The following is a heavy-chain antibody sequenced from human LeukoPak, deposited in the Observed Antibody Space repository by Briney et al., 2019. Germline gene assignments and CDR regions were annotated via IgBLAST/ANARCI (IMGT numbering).Heavy chain of an antibody. CDR1: GFTFSDYH. D-gene: IGHD5-12*01. CDR2: ISYDGSNK. J-gene: IGHJ4*02. CDR3: ARDEIWGGFDVAYYFDY. V-gene: IGHV3-30-3*01. Sequence: GGSLRLSCAASGFTFSDYHMSWLRQAPGKGLEGVAVISYDGSNKYYADSVKGRFTISRDNSKNTLYLQMNSLRAEDTAVYYCARDEIWGGFDVAYYFDYWGQGTLVTVSS.